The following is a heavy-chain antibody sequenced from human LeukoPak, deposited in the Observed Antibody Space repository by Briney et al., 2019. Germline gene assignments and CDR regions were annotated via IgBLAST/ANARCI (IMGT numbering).Heavy chain of an antibody. CDR2: IYYGGST. J-gene: IGHJ4*02. CDR1: GASISSYY. V-gene: IGHV4-59*01. Sequence: PSETLSLTCTVSGASISSYYWSWIRQPPGKGLEWIGYIYYGGSTNYNPSLKSRVTISVDTSKNQFSLKLSSVTAADTAVYYCARDLGGYSTGWYLDYWGQGTLVTVSS. CDR3: ARDLGGYSTGWYLDY. D-gene: IGHD6-19*01.